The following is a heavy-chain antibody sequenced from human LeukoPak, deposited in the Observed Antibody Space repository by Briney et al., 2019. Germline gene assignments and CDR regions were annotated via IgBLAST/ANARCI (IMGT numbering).Heavy chain of an antibody. Sequence: WASVKVSCKPSGYTFTTYDINWVRQATGHGLEWMGWISAYNGNTNYAQKLQGRVTMTTDTSTSTAYMELRSLRSDDTAVYYCAREASHSNPPYWGQGTLVTVSS. D-gene: IGHD6-13*01. CDR2: ISAYNGNT. J-gene: IGHJ4*02. CDR1: GYTFTTYD. CDR3: AREASHSNPPY. V-gene: IGHV1-18*01.